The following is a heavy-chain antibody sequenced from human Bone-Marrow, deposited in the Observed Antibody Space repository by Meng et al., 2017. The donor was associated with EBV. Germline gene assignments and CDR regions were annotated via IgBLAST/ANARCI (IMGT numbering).Heavy chain of an antibody. Sequence: EVELFVLGGGLVPTGWSLRFSCAASGFTFSSYSMSWVGQASGKGLEWVSAISVGGGRTYYADSVKGRCTISRDYSQNSLYLQMNSLRAEDTALYYCARGGSTDSWLFDYWGQGTLVTVSS. V-gene: IGHV3-23*01. J-gene: IGHJ4*02. CDR3: ARGGSTDSWLFDY. CDR1: GFTFSSYS. D-gene: IGHD5/OR15-5a*01. CDR2: ISVGGGRT.